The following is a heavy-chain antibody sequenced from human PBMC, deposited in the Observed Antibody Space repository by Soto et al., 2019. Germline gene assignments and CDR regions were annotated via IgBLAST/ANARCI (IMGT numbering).Heavy chain of an antibody. D-gene: IGHD3-22*01. Sequence: SETLSLTCTVSGGSISSSSYYWGWIRQPPGKGLEWIGSIYYSGSTYYNPSLKSRVTMSADTSKNQFSLKLNSVTAADTAVYYCARMNYYDTSGYPFDYWGQGTLVT. CDR2: IYYSGST. V-gene: IGHV4-39*07. J-gene: IGHJ4*02. CDR1: GGSISSSSYY. CDR3: ARMNYYDTSGYPFDY.